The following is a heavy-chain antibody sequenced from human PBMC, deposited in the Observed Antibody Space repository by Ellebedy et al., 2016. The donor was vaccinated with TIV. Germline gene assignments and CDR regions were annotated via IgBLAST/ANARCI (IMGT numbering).Heavy chain of an antibody. Sequence: SETLSLXXTVSGASISSSSYYWSWIRQPPGKGLEWIGNIYYSGDSYYNPSLKSRVTMSVDTSRSQFSLRVTSVTAADTAVYFCARHQPNTGWFDPWGQGTLVTVSS. D-gene: IGHD1-14*01. CDR1: GASISSSSYY. J-gene: IGHJ5*02. CDR3: ARHQPNTGWFDP. CDR2: IYYSGDS. V-gene: IGHV4-39*01.